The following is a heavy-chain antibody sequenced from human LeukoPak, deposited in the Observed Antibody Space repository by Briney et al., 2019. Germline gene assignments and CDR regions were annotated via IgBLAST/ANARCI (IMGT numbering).Heavy chain of an antibody. CDR1: GFIYNNFA. CDR2: IAASDEIT. V-gene: IGHV3-23*01. Sequence: GGSLRLSCATSGFIYNNFAMSWVRQAPGQGLGWVSVIAASDEITSYADSVKGRFTISRDNSKNTLYLQMNSLRAEDTAVYYCAKGHDILTGYYRAFDYWGQGTLVTVSS. J-gene: IGHJ4*02. CDR3: AKGHDILTGYYRAFDY. D-gene: IGHD3-9*01.